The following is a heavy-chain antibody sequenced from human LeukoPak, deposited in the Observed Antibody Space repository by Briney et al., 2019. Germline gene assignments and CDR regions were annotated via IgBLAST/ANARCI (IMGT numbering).Heavy chain of an antibody. CDR1: GFIFSSYS. D-gene: IGHD3-22*01. V-gene: IGHV3-21*01. J-gene: IGHJ4*02. Sequence: PGGSLRLSCAASGFIFSSYSMNWVRQAPGKGLEWVSSISGSSSYIYYADSVKGRFTISRDNAKKSLYLQMNSLRAEDTAVYYCARDMSEYYDSSGYRVCWGQGTLVTVSS. CDR3: ARDMSEYYDSSGYRVC. CDR2: ISGSSSYI.